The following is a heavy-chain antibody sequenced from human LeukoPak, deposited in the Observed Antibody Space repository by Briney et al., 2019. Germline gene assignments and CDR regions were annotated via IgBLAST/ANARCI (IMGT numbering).Heavy chain of an antibody. CDR3: ASGGNYDFWSGYIHY. J-gene: IGHJ4*02. CDR2: IWYDGSNK. V-gene: IGHV3-33*01. Sequence: PGGSLRLSCAASGFTFSSYGMHWVRQAPGKGLEWVAVIWYDGSNKYYADSVKGRFTISRDNSKNTLYLQMNSLRAEDTAVYYCASGGNYDFWSGYIHYWGQGTLVTVSS. D-gene: IGHD3-3*01. CDR1: GFTFSSYG.